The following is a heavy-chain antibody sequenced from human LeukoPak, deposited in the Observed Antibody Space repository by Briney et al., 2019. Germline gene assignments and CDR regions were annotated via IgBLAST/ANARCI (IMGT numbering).Heavy chain of an antibody. CDR3: ASSSGLRGVGSYDY. D-gene: IGHD1-26*01. V-gene: IGHV3-21*01. CDR2: ISSSSSYI. CDR1: GFTFSSYS. Sequence: GESLRLSCAASGFTFSSYSMNWVRQAPGKGLEWVSSISSSSSYIYYADSVKGRFTISRDNAKNSLYLQMNSLRAEDTAVYYCASSSGLRGVGSYDYWGQGTLVTVSS. J-gene: IGHJ4*02.